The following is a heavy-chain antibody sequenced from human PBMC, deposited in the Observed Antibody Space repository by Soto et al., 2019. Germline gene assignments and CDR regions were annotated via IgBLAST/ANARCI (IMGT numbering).Heavy chain of an antibody. Sequence: NPSETLSLTCTVSGGSISNHCWSWIRQPPGKGLEWIGYICYTGNTNYNPSLRSRVTVSLDTSKNQFSLNLRSVTAADSAVYYCARDFRGSGSYYNVGFDYWGRGTLVTVSS. V-gene: IGHV4-59*11. J-gene: IGHJ4*02. CDR1: GGSISNHC. CDR2: ICYTGNT. CDR3: ARDFRGSGSYYNVGFDY. D-gene: IGHD3-10*01.